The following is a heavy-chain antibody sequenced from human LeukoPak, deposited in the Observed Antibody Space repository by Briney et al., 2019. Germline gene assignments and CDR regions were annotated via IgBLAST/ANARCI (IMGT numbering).Heavy chain of an antibody. CDR3: ARGPLRGNAFDI. J-gene: IGHJ3*02. D-gene: IGHD3-16*01. Sequence: SETLSLTCAVDGGSFSGYYWSWIRQPPGKGLEWIGEINHSGSTNYNPSLKSRVTISVDTSKNQFSLKLSSVTAADTAVYYCARGPLRGNAFDIWGQGTMVTVSS. CDR1: GGSFSGYY. V-gene: IGHV4-34*01. CDR2: INHSGST.